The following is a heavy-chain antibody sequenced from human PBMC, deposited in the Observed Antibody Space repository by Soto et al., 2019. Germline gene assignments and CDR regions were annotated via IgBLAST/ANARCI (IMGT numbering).Heavy chain of an antibody. CDR2: IYYSGST. Sequence: QVQLQESGPGLVKPSETLSLTCTVSGGSISSYYWSWIRQPPGKGLEWIGYIYYSGSTNYNPSLKXXVXMXXDTSNNQFSLKLRSVNAADTAVYYCARGGGYKFDYWGQGTLVTVSS. CDR3: ARGGGYKFDY. V-gene: IGHV4-59*01. D-gene: IGHD5-12*01. J-gene: IGHJ4*02. CDR1: GGSISSYY.